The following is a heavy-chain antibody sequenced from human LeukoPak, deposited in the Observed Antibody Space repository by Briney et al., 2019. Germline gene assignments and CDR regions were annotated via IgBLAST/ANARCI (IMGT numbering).Heavy chain of an antibody. CDR1: GYTFTGYY. Sequence: ASVKVSCKASGYTFTGYYMHWVRQAPGQGLEWMGWINPNSGGTDYAQKFQGRVTMTRDTSISTAYMELSRLRSDDTAVYYCARDSIVGAREFDYWGQGTLVTVSS. V-gene: IGHV1-2*02. D-gene: IGHD1-26*01. J-gene: IGHJ4*02. CDR2: INPNSGGT. CDR3: ARDSIVGAREFDY.